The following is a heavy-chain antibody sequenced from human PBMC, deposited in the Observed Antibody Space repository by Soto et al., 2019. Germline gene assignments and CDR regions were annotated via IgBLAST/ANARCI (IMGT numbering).Heavy chain of an antibody. J-gene: IGHJ5*02. D-gene: IGHD2-2*02. V-gene: IGHV1-69*06. Sequence: SVKVSCKASGGAFSSYAISWVRQAPGQGLEWMGGIIPIFGTANYAQKFQGRVTITADKSTSTAYMELSSLRSEDTAVYYCARARYSCSSTSCYNPFDPWGQGTLVTVSS. CDR1: GGAFSSYA. CDR2: IIPIFGTA. CDR3: ARARYSCSSTSCYNPFDP.